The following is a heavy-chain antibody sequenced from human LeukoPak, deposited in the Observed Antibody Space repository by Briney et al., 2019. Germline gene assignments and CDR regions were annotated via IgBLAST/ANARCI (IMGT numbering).Heavy chain of an antibody. Sequence: ASVKVSCKASGGTFSSYAISWVRQAPGQGLEWMGGIIPIFGTANYAQKFQGRVTITADKSTSTAYMELSSLRSEDTAVYYCARAPRITMVRGVTDYFDYWGQGTLVTVSS. V-gene: IGHV1-69*06. CDR3: ARAPRITMVRGVTDYFDY. J-gene: IGHJ4*02. D-gene: IGHD3-10*01. CDR2: IIPIFGTA. CDR1: GGTFSSYA.